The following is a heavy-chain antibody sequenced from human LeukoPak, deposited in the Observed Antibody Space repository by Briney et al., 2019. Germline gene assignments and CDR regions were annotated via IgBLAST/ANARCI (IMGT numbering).Heavy chain of an antibody. J-gene: IGHJ4*02. D-gene: IGHD5-24*01. CDR1: GYTFTSYA. V-gene: IGHV1-2*02. CDR3: ARDRYGDGFAHFDY. Sequence: ASVKVSCKASGYTFTSYAKHWVRQAPGQGLEWMGWITPGGGTNFPQKFQGRVAITWDTSITTAYMDLSRLTSDDTAVYYCARDRYGDGFAHFDYLGQGALVTVSS. CDR2: ITPGGGT.